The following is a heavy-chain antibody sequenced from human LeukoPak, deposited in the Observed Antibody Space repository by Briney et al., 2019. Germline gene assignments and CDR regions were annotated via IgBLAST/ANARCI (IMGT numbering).Heavy chain of an antibody. CDR1: SGSISDYY. CDR3: ARELKVGNTGYYFDY. J-gene: IGHJ4*02. CDR2: IYYSGSN. D-gene: IGHD2/OR15-2a*01. Sequence: SETLSLTCTVSSGSISDYYWSWVRQPPGKGLEWIGYIYYSGSNNYNPSLKSRVTILVDMSKNQFSLKMSSVTAADTAVYYCARELKVGNTGYYFDYWGQGTLVTVSS. V-gene: IGHV4-59*01.